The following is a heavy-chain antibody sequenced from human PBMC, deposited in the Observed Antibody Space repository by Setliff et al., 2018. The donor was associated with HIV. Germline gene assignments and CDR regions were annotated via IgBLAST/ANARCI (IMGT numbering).Heavy chain of an antibody. J-gene: IGHJ4*02. V-gene: IGHV3-21*01. Sequence: NPGGSLRLSCAASGFIFSGYTMVWVRQAPGKGLEWVSSISSSGNFIYYEDSVKGRFTMSRDNAKNSLYLQMDSLRVEDTGVYYCATQTGFYNSHWYDYWGQGTMVTVSS. D-gene: IGHD6-13*01. CDR1: GFIFSGYT. CDR3: ATQTGFYNSHWYDY. CDR2: ISSSGNFI.